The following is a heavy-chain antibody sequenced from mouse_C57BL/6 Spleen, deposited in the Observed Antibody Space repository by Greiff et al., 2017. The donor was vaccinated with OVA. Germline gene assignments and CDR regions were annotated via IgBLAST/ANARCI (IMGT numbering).Heavy chain of an antibody. CDR2: INPNNGGT. J-gene: IGHJ3*01. CDR3: ARLGYSKFAY. CDR1: GYTFTDYN. V-gene: IGHV1-22*01. D-gene: IGHD2-5*01. Sequence: DVKLQESGPELVKPGASVKMSCKASGYTFTDYNMHWVKQSHGKSLEWIGYINPNNGGTSYNQKFKGKATLTVNKSSSTAYMELRSLTSEDSAVYYCARLGYSKFAYWGQGTLVTVSA.